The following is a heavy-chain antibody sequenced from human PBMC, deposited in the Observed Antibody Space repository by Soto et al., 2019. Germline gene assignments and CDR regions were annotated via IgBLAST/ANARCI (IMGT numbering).Heavy chain of an antibody. CDR2: IYYSGST. D-gene: IGHD2-8*02. CDR1: GGSINSYY. J-gene: IGHJ6*02. Sequence: SETLSLTCTVSGGSINSYYWSWIRQPPGKGLEWTGYIYYSGSTNYNPSLKSRVTISVDTSKNQFSLKLSSVTAADTAVYYCARDLVGGDYYYYGMDVWGQGTTVTVSS. CDR3: ARDLVGGDYYYYGMDV. V-gene: IGHV4-59*01.